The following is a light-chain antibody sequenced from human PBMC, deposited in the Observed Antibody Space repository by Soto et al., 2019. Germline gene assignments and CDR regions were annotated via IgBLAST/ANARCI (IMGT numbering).Light chain of an antibody. CDR3: SSYAGINTLV. J-gene: IGLJ2*01. CDR2: EVT. Sequence: QSVLTQPASVSGSPGQSITISCTATSSDVGDFNYISWYQQYPGKTPKLIIYEVTQRPSGVSDRFSGSKSGNTATLTVSGLQAEDEADYHCSSYAGINTLVFGGGTQLTVL. CDR1: SSDVGDFNY. V-gene: IGLV2-8*01.